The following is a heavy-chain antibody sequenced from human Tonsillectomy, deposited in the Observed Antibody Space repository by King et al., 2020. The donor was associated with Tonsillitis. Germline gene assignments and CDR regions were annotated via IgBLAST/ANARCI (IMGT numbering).Heavy chain of an antibody. CDR2: IGSKANTYAT. J-gene: IGHJ6*02. D-gene: IGHD1-1*01. CDR1: GFTFSGSA. V-gene: IGHV3-73*01. Sequence: EVQLVESGGGLVQPGGSLKLSCAASGFTFSGSAMHWVRQASGKGLEWIGRIGSKANTYATVYAASVKGRFTISRDDSKNTAYLQMNSLKTEDTAVYYCTRRTLTTARGMDVWGQGTTVTVSS. CDR3: TRRTLTTARGMDV.